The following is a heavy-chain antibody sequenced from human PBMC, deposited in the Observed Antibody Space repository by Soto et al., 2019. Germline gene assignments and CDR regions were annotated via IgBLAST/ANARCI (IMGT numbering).Heavy chain of an antibody. D-gene: IGHD3-10*01. V-gene: IGHV4-39*07. Sequence: SETLSLTCTVSGGSISSSSYYWGWIRQPPGKGLEWIGSIFYSGSTYYNPSLKSRVTISVDTSKNQFSLKLSSVTAADTAVYYCARDPRGHGSGPQVGYFDYWGQGPLVTVSS. CDR1: GGSISSSSYY. J-gene: IGHJ4*02. CDR3: ARDPRGHGSGPQVGYFDY. CDR2: IFYSGST.